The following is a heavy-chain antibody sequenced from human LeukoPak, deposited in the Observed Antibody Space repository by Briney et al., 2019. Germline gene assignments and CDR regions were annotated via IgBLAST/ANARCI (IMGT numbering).Heavy chain of an antibody. Sequence: SVKVSCKASGGTFSSYAISWVRQAPGQGLEWMGGIIPIFGTANYAQKFQGRVTITADESTSTAYMELSSLRSQDTAVYYCARDGKAYDYYYYYMDVWGKGTTVTVSS. CDR3: ARDGKAYDYYYYYMDV. D-gene: IGHD4-23*01. CDR2: IIPIFGTA. CDR1: GGTFSSYA. V-gene: IGHV1-69*13. J-gene: IGHJ6*03.